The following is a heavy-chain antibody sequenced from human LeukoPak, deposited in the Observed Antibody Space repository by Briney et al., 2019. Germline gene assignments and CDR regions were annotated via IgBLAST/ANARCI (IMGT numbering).Heavy chain of an antibody. CDR3: ARGSHPPDY. V-gene: IGHV3-33*01. CDR2: IWYDGSNK. Sequence: GVSLRLSCAASGFTFSSYGMHWVRQAPGKGLEWVAVIWYDGSNKYYADSVKGRFTISRDNSKDTLYLQMNSLRAEDTAVYYCARGSHPPDYWGQGTLVTVSS. J-gene: IGHJ4*02. CDR1: GFTFSSYG.